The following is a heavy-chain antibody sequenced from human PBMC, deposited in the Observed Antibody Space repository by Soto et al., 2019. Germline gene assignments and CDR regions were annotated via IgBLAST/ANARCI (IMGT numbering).Heavy chain of an antibody. D-gene: IGHD4-17*01. V-gene: IGHV3-23*01. CDR2: ISGSGGST. Sequence: EVQLLESGGGLVQPGGSLRLSCAASGFTFSSYAMSWVRQAPGKGLEWVSAISGSGGSTYYADSVKGRFIISRDNSKNTLYLQMNSLRAEDTAVYYCAKEGAWGYGDPPGGYFDLWGRGTLVTVSS. CDR3: AKEGAWGYGDPPGGYFDL. CDR1: GFTFSSYA. J-gene: IGHJ2*01.